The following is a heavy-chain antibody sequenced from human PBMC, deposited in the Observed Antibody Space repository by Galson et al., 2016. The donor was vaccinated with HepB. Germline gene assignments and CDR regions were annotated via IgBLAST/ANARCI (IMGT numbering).Heavy chain of an antibody. D-gene: IGHD2-15*01. J-gene: IGHJ4*02. CDR2: VYNRGSTGGT. CDR3: ARSGGIPWHYFDS. Sequence: SETLPLTCTVSGGSITSSYWSWIRQPPGERLEYIGQVYNRGSTGGTNYNPIFKSRVTISMDRSKGQVSLRLTSLTAADTAVYYCARSGGIPWHYFDSWGQGTQVTVSS. V-gene: IGHV4-59*01. CDR1: GGSITSSY.